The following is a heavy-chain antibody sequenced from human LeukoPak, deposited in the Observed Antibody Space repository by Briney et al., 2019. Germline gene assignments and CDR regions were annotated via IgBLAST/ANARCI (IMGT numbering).Heavy chain of an antibody. CDR2: ISGSGGST. V-gene: IGHV3-23*01. Sequence: PGGSLRLSCAASGFTFSSYAMSWVRQAPGKGLEWVSAISGSGGSTYYADSVKGRFTISRDNSKNTLYLQMNSLRVEDTAVYYCAKDQTYCSSTSCSYYYYGMDVWGQGTTVTVSS. CDR1: GFTFSSYA. J-gene: IGHJ6*02. D-gene: IGHD2-2*01. CDR3: AKDQTYCSSTSCSYYYYGMDV.